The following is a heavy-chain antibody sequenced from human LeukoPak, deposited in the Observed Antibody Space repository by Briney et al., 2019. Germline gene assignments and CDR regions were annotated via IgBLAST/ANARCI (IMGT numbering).Heavy chain of an antibody. V-gene: IGHV1-46*01. D-gene: IGHD3-10*01. CDR3: ARVKATSYYYGSGSYYWDWFDP. J-gene: IGHJ5*02. CDR1: GYTFTSYY. Sequence: GASVKVSCKASGYTFTSYYMHWVRQAPGQGLEWMGIINPSGGSTSYAQKFQGRVTMTRDMSTSTVYMELSSLRSEDTAVYYCARVKATSYYYGSGSYYWDWFDPWGQGTLVTVSS. CDR2: INPSGGST.